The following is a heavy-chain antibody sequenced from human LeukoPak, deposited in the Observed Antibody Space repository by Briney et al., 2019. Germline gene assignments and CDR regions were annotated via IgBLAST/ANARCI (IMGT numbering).Heavy chain of an antibody. J-gene: IGHJ5*02. CDR1: GFTFSSYS. CDR3: ARIAIAVAGTDATWFDP. V-gene: IGHV3-21*01. Sequence: PGGSLRLSCAASGFTFSSYSVNWVRQAPGKGLEWVSSITSSSSYIYYADSVKGRFTISRDNAKNSLYLQMNSLRAEDTAVYYCARIAIAVAGTDATWFDPWGQGTLVTVSS. CDR2: ITSSSSYI. D-gene: IGHD6-19*01.